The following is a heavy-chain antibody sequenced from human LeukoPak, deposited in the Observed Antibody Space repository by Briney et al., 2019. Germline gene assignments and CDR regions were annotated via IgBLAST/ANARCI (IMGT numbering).Heavy chain of an antibody. Sequence: SETLSLTCIVSGGSISGYYWSWIRQPAGKGLEWIGHMDTSGHTNYNSSLMSRVTMSVDTSKNQFSLRPTSVTAADTAVYYCARHWSHSVAQFGRSFWFDPWGQGTLVTVSS. J-gene: IGHJ5*02. CDR1: GGSISGYY. CDR3: ARHWSHSVAQFGRSFWFDP. CDR2: MDTSGHT. D-gene: IGHD2-15*01. V-gene: IGHV4-4*07.